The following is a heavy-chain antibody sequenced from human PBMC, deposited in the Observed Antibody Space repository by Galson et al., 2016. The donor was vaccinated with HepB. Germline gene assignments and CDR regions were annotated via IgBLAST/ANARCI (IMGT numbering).Heavy chain of an antibody. V-gene: IGHV3-74*01. CDR2: INSDGTFT. J-gene: IGHJ3*01. CDR1: GFRFGNFW. D-gene: IGHD2-15*01. CDR3: TREEVTTYSNAFDL. Sequence: SLRLSCAASGFRFGNFWMHWVRHVPGKGLLWVSRINSDGTFTNYADSVKGRFTVSRDNSQNTVFLKMNDLRDDDTATYFCTREEVTTYSNAFDLWGQGTRVAVSS.